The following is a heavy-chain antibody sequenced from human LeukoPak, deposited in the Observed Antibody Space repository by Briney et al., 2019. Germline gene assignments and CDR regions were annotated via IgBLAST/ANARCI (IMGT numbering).Heavy chain of an antibody. CDR2: IYHSGST. CDR1: GGSISSGGYS. J-gene: IGHJ4*02. V-gene: IGHV4-30-2*02. D-gene: IGHD3-3*01. CDR3: ARASGHGNYFDY. Sequence: SQTLSLTCAVSGGSISSGGYSWSWIRQPPGKGLEWIGYIYHSGSTYYNPSLKSRVTISVDTSRNQFSLKLSSVTAADTAVYYCARASGHGNYFDYWGQGTLVTVSS.